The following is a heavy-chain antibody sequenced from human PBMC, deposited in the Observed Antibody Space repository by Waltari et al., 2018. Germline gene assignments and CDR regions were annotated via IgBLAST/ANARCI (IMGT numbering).Heavy chain of an antibody. V-gene: IGHV3-74*01. Sequence: EVQLVESGGGLVQPGGSSGLSCVTSGFTFSSYWMHWVRQVPGKGLVWVSRINSDGSTTSYADSVKGRFTISRDNAKNTLYLQMNSLRADDTSVYYCARAQLTMARNLDLWGRGTLVTVSS. CDR2: INSDGSTT. CDR1: GFTFSSYW. D-gene: IGHD3-10*01. J-gene: IGHJ2*01. CDR3: ARAQLTMARNLDL.